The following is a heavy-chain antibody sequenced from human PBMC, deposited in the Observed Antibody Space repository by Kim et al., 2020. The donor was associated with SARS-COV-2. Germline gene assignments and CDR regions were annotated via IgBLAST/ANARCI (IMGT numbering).Heavy chain of an antibody. Sequence: SETLSLTCTVSGGSISSYYWSWIRQPPGKGLEWIGYIYYSGSTNYNPSLKSRVTISVDTSKNQFSLKLSSVTAADTAVYYCARLRRAPHYYYGMDVWGQGTTVAVSS. V-gene: IGHV4-59*01. CDR2: IYYSGST. CDR3: ARLRRAPHYYYGMDV. J-gene: IGHJ6*02. CDR1: GGSISSYY.